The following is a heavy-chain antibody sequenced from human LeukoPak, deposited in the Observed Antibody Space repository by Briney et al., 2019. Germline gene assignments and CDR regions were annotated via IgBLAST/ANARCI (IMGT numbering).Heavy chain of an antibody. CDR3: AKESSTAFYYYDSSGYFDY. CDR2: ISGSGGST. D-gene: IGHD3-22*01. V-gene: IGHV3-23*01. CDR1: GFTFSSYS. J-gene: IGHJ4*02. Sequence: PGGSLRLSCAASGFTFSSYSMNWVRQAPGKGLEWVSAISGSGGSTYYADSVKGRFTISRDNSKNTLYLQMNSLRAEDTAVYYCAKESSTAFYYYDSSGYFDYWGQGTLVTVSS.